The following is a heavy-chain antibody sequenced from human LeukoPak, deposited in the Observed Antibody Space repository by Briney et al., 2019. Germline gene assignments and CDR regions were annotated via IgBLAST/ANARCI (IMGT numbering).Heavy chain of an antibody. CDR2: IIPIFGTA. V-gene: IGHV1-69*13. CDR3: ARDVIGRVGLRSVYHMDV. CDR1: GGTFSSYA. D-gene: IGHD5-12*01. J-gene: IGHJ6*03. Sequence: AVTVSCTASGGTFSSYAISWVRQAPGQGLEGMGGIIPIFGTANYAQKFQGRVTITADESTSTAYMELSSLSSEDTAVYYCARDVIGRVGLRSVYHMDVWGKGTTVTISS.